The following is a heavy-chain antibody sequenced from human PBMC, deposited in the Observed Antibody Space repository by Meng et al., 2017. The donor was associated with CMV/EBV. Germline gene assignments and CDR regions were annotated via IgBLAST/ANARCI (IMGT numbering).Heavy chain of an antibody. CDR2: ISAYNGNT. J-gene: IGHJ4*02. CDR3: ARGSIWSGYKTLDY. Sequence: SGYTFTSYGISWVRQAPGQGLEWMGCISAYNGNTNYAQKLQGRVTMTTDTSTSTAYMELRSLRSDDTAVYYCARGSIWSGYKTLDYWGQGTLVTVSS. D-gene: IGHD3-3*01. V-gene: IGHV1-18*01. CDR1: GYTFTSYG.